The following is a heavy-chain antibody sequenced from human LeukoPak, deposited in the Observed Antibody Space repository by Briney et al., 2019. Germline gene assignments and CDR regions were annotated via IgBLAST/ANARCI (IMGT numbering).Heavy chain of an antibody. J-gene: IGHJ6*04. CDR2: INHSENT. CDR1: GGSFSGYY. V-gene: IGHV4-34*01. CDR3: ARGFAYCGGDCYSPWGLDV. Sequence: PSETLSLTCAVYGGSFSGYYWSWIRQPPGKGLEWIGEINHSENTNYNPSLKSRVTISVDASKNQFPLKLSSVTAADTSVYYCARGFAYCGGDCYSPWGLDVWGKGTTVTVSS. D-gene: IGHD2-21*02.